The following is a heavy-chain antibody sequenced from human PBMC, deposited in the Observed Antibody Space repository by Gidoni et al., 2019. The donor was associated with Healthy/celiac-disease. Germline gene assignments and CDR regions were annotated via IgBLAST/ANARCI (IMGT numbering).Heavy chain of an antibody. CDR3: AKGYSGYDPFDY. V-gene: IGHV3-23*01. J-gene: IGHJ4*02. D-gene: IGHD5-12*01. Sequence: EVQLLESGGGLVQPGGSLSLSCAASGFPFSSYAMSWVRQAPGKGLEWVSAISGSGGSTYYADSVKGRFTISRDNSKNTLYLQMNSLRAEDTAVYYCAKGYSGYDPFDYWGQGTLVTVSS. CDR2: ISGSGGST. CDR1: GFPFSSYA.